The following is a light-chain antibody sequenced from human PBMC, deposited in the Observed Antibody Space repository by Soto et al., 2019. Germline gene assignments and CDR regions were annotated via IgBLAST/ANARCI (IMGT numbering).Light chain of an antibody. CDR2: GNS. V-gene: IGLV1-40*01. CDR1: SSNIGANYD. CDR3: QSYDSSLSGSV. J-gene: IGLJ2*01. Sequence: QSVLTQPPSVSGAPGQRVTISCTGSSSNIGANYDVHWYQQVPGTAPKLLIYGNSHRPSGVPDRFSGSKSGTSASLAITGLQAEDEADYYCQSYDSSLSGSVFGGGTKLTVL.